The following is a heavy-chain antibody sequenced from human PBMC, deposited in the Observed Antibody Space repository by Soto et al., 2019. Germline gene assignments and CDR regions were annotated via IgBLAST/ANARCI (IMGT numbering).Heavy chain of an antibody. J-gene: IGHJ6*02. Sequence: SETLSLTCAVYGGSFSGYDWSWVRQSPGGGLEWIGEIDHSGTTKYKPSLKGRVTISIDTSKQQFSLKFTSVTAADTAVYYCARGRRQSSGWGHYYYYRMDVWGPGATATVYS. V-gene: IGHV4-34*01. D-gene: IGHD6-19*01. CDR3: ARGRRQSSGWGHYYYYRMDV. CDR2: IDHSGTT. CDR1: GGSFSGYD.